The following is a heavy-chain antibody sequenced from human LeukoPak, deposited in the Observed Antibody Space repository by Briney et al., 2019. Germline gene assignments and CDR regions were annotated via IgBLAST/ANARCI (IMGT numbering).Heavy chain of an antibody. D-gene: IGHD3-3*01. J-gene: IGHJ4*02. CDR1: GSTVSSNY. V-gene: IGHV3-53*01. CDR2: IYSGGST. CDR3: ARGNYYDFWSGYPPHLDY. Sequence: GGSLRLSCAASGSTVSSNYMSWVRQAPGKGLEWVSVIYSGGSTYYADSVRGRFTISRDNSKNTLYLQMNSLRAEDTAVYYCARGNYYDFWSGYPPHLDYWGQGTLVTVSS.